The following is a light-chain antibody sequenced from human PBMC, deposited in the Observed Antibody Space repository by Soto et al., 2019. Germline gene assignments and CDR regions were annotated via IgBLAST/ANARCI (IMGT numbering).Light chain of an antibody. Sequence: QSVLTQPASVSGSPGQSITISCTGTSSDVGSYNLVSWYQQHPGKAPKLMIYEVSKRPSGVSNRFSGSKSDNTASLTISGLQSEDEAEYYCCSYAGRITVVFGGGTKVTVL. V-gene: IGLV2-23*02. J-gene: IGLJ2*01. CDR1: SSDVGSYNL. CDR2: EVS. CDR3: CSYAGRITVV.